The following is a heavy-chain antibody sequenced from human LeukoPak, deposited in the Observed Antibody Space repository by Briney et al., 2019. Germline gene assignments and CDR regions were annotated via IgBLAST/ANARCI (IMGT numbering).Heavy chain of an antibody. CDR3: ARDLESGSYEHYFDY. J-gene: IGHJ4*02. D-gene: IGHD1-26*01. V-gene: IGHV6-1*01. CDR2: TYYRSKWFN. Sequence: SQTLSLTCAISGDSVSSNSAAWNWIRQSPSRGLEWLGRTYYRSKWFNDYAMSVKGRMTINLDTSKNQFSLQLNSVTPEDTAVYYCARDLESGSYEHYFDYWGQGTLVTVSS. CDR1: GDSVSSNSAA.